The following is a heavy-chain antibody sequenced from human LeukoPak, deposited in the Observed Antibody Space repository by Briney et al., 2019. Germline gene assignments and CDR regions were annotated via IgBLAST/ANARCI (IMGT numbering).Heavy chain of an antibody. V-gene: IGHV4-59*12. D-gene: IGHD4/OR15-4a*01. Sequence: SETLSLTCTVSGGSISGYYWSWIRQPPGKGLEWIGYINDSGSTDYNPSLKSRVTISADTSSNQFSLKLNSVTAADTAIYYCARYLAACSGAARYLDSGGQGTLVTVPS. CDR3: ARYLAACSGAARYLDS. CDR2: INDSGST. CDR1: GGSISGYY. J-gene: IGHJ4*02.